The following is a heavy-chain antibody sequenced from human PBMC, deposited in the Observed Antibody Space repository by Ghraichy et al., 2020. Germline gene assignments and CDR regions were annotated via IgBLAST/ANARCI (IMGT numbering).Heavy chain of an antibody. D-gene: IGHD4-23*01. Sequence: SETLSLTCTVSGGSITGNPYYWGWIRQPPGKGLEWIGPIFYSGTTYFNPSLKSRLTISIDTSKTQFSLKLSSVPAADSAVYYFAKSAGGNRSYYYGMDVWGQGTTGIVAS. CDR1: GGSITGNPYY. CDR3: AKSAGGNRSYYYGMDV. CDR2: IFYSGTT. V-gene: IGHV4-39*01. J-gene: IGHJ6*02.